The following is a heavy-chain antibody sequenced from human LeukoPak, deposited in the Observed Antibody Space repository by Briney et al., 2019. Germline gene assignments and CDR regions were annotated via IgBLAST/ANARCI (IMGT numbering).Heavy chain of an antibody. CDR2: INHSGST. Sequence: SETLSLTCAVYGGSFSGYYWSWIRQPPGKGLEWTGEINHSGSTNYNPSLKSRVTISVDTSKNQFSLKLSSVTAADTAVYYCARLAVGRVDYYYYMDVWGKGTTVTVSS. V-gene: IGHV4-34*01. D-gene: IGHD3/OR15-3a*01. J-gene: IGHJ6*03. CDR1: GGSFSGYY. CDR3: ARLAVGRVDYYYYMDV.